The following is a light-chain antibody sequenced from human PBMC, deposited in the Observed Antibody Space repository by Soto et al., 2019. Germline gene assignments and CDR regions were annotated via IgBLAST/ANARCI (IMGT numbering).Light chain of an antibody. CDR2: RSN. CDR3: AAWDDSLSGVE. V-gene: IGLV1-47*01. J-gene: IGLJ2*01. CDR1: NSNIGKNY. Sequence: QTVVTQPPSASGTPGQRVTISCSGTNSNIGKNYVFWYQQVPGTAPKLLIYRSNQRPSGVPDRFSGSKSDTSASLAISGLRSEDEADYYCAAWDDSLSGVEFGGGTQLTVL.